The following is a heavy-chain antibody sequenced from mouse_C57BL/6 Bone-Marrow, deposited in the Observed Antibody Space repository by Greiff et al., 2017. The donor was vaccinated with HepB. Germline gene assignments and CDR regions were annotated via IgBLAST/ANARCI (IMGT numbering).Heavy chain of an antibody. J-gene: IGHJ1*03. V-gene: IGHV1-69*01. CDR1: GYTFTSYW. CDR2: IDPSDSYT. D-gene: IGHD1-1*01. CDR3: ARYGDYGSPYWYFDV. Sequence: QVQLQQPGAELVMPGASVKLSCKASGYTFTSYWMHWVKQRPGQGLEWIGEIDPSDSYTNYNQKFKGKSTLTVDKSSSTAYMQLSSLTSEDSAVYYCARYGDYGSPYWYFDVWGTGTTVTVSS.